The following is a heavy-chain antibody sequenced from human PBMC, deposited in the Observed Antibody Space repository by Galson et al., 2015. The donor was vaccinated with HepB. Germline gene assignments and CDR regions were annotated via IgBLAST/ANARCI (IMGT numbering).Heavy chain of an antibody. D-gene: IGHD4-23*01. Sequence: TLSLTCAVSGGSISSGGYSWSWIRQPPGKGLEWIGYIYYSGSTYYNPSLKSRVTISVDTSKNQFSLKLSSVTAADTAVYYCARDGRGGGNLPRDYWGQGTLVTVSS. CDR1: GGSISSGGYS. J-gene: IGHJ4*02. CDR3: ARDGRGGGNLPRDY. CDR2: IYYSGST. V-gene: IGHV4-30-4*07.